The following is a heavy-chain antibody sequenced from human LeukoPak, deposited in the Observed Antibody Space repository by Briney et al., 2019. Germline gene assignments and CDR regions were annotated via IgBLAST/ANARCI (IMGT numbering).Heavy chain of an antibody. Sequence: GGSLRLSCAASGFSFSSYAMSWVRQAPGKGLEWVSGISWNSGSIGYADSVKGRFTISRDNAKNSLYLQMNSLRAEDTALYYCAKDTQYYYDSSGGFDYWGQGTLVTVSS. CDR2: ISWNSGSI. CDR3: AKDTQYYYDSSGGFDY. V-gene: IGHV3-9*01. D-gene: IGHD3-22*01. J-gene: IGHJ4*02. CDR1: GFSFSSYA.